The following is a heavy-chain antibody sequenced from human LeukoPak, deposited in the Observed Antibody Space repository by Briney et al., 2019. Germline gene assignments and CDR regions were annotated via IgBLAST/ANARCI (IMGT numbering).Heavy chain of an antibody. CDR1: GYSISSGYY. CDR2: VHYSGST. CDR3: ARDRYCSGGVCYSGRFDP. Sequence: SETLSLTCAVSGYSISSGYYWGWIRQPPGKGLEWIGYVHYSGSTNYNPSLKSRVTISLDTSKNQFSLKLSSVTAADTAVYYCARDRYCSGGVCYSGRFDPWGQGTLVIVSS. D-gene: IGHD2-15*01. V-gene: IGHV4-61*01. J-gene: IGHJ5*02.